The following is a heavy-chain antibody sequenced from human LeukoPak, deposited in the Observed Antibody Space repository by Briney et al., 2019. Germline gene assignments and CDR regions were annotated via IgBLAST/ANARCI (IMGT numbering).Heavy chain of an antibody. J-gene: IGHJ3*02. Sequence: PGGSLGLSCAASGFTFSSYSMNWVRQAPGKGLEWVSSISSGSSYRYYADSVKGRFTISRDNAKNSLYLQMNSLRDEDTAVYYCAREYSSSSGRAFDIWGQGTMVTVSS. V-gene: IGHV3-21*01. CDR3: AREYSSSSGRAFDI. CDR1: GFTFSSYS. CDR2: ISSGSSYR. D-gene: IGHD6-6*01.